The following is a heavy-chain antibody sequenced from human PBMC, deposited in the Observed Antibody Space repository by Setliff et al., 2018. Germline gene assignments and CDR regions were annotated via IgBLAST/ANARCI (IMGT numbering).Heavy chain of an antibody. D-gene: IGHD3-3*01. CDR1: GFTFRDYA. J-gene: IGHJ4*02. V-gene: IGHV3-49*04. CDR2: IRSKAYGGTT. CDR3: TRDRGPYDFWGAYFVY. Sequence: TGGSLRLSCTASGFTFRDYAMSWVRQAPGKGLEWVGFIRSKAYGGTTEYAASVKGRFTISRDDSKSIAYLQMNSLKTEDTAVYYCTRDRGPYDFWGAYFVYWGQGSLVTVSS.